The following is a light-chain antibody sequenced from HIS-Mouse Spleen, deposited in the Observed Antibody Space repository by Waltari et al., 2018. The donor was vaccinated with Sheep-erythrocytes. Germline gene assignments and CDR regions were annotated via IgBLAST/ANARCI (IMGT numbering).Light chain of an antibody. J-gene: IGLJ3*02. CDR1: SSDVGGYNL. Sequence: QSALTQPASVSGSPGQSITISCTGTSSDVGGYNLVSWYQQHPGKAPKLMIYEGSKRPSGVSKRFSGSKSGNTASLTIAGLQAEDEADYYCCSYAGSSTPWVFGGGTKLTVL. CDR3: CSYAGSSTPWV. CDR2: EGS. V-gene: IGLV2-23*01.